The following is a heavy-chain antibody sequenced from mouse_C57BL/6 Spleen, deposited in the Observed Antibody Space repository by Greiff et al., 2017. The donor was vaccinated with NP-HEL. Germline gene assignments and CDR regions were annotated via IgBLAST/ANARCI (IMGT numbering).Heavy chain of an antibody. Sequence: EVKVVESGPGLAKPSQTLSLTCSVTGYSITSDYWNWIRKFPGNKLEYMGYISYSGSTYYTPSLKSRISITRDTSKNQYYLQLNSVTTEDTATYYCARSYYSNYDYAMDYWGQGTSVTVSS. D-gene: IGHD2-5*01. CDR3: ARSYYSNYDYAMDY. CDR2: ISYSGST. J-gene: IGHJ4*01. CDR1: GYSITSDY. V-gene: IGHV3-8*01.